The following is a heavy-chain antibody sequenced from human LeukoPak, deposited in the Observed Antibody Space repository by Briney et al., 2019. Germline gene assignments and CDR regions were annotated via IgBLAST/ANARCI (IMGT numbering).Heavy chain of an antibody. CDR1: GGSISSSNW. CDR3: ARYYYGSGSYYENY. CDR2: IYHSGST. D-gene: IGHD3-10*01. V-gene: IGHV4-4*02. Sequence: SETLSLTCAVSGGSISSSNWWSWVRQPPGKGLEWIGEIYHSGSTNYNPSLKSRVTISVDTSKNQFSLKLSSVTAADTAVYYCARYYYGSGSYYENYWGQGTLVTVSS. J-gene: IGHJ4*02.